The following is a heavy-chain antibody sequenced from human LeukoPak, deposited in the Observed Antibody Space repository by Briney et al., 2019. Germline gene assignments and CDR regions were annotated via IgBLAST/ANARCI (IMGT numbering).Heavy chain of an antibody. Sequence: HPGGSLRLSCAASVFTFSSYEMNCVRQAPGKGLEWVSYISSSGSTIYYADSVKGRFTISRDNAKNSLYLQMNSLRAEDTAVYYCARLATRGAYFDYWGQGTLVTVSS. CDR3: ARLATRGAYFDY. D-gene: IGHD5-12*01. CDR1: VFTFSSYE. V-gene: IGHV3-48*03. J-gene: IGHJ4*02. CDR2: ISSSGSTI.